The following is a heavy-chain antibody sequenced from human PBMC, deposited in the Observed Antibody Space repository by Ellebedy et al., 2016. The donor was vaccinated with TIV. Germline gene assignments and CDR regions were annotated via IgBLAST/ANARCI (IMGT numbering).Heavy chain of an antibody. CDR1: GVSISSSSYY. CDR3: ARDWFDP. CDR2: IYYSGST. Sequence: GSLRLSCTVSGVSISSSSYYWGWIRQPPGKGLGWIGTIYYSGSTYYNPSLKSRVTISVDTSKNQFSLKLSSVTAADTAVYYCARDWFDPWGQGTLVTVSS. J-gene: IGHJ5*02. V-gene: IGHV4-39*07.